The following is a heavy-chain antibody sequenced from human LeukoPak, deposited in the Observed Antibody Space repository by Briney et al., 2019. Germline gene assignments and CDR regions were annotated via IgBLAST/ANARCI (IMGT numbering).Heavy chain of an antibody. CDR2: INHSGST. V-gene: IGHV4-34*01. J-gene: IGHJ4*02. CDR3: ARSQIHGYYFDY. Sequence: PSETLSLTCAVYGGSFSGYYWSWIRQPPGKGLEWIGEINHSGSTNYNPSLKSRVTISVDTSKNQFSLKLSSVTAADAAVYYCARSQIHGYYFDYWGQGTLVTVSS. CDR1: GGSFSGYY.